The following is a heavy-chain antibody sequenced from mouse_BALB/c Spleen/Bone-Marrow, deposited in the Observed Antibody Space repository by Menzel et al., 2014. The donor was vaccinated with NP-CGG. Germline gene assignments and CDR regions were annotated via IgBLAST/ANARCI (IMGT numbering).Heavy chain of an antibody. V-gene: IGHV1-7*01. J-gene: IGHJ2*01. D-gene: IGHD1-1*01. Sequence: VQLQQSGAELAKPGASVKMSCKASGYTFTSYWMHWVKQRPGQGLEWIGYINPSTGYTEYNQKFKDKATLTVDKSSSAAFMQMSRLTSEDSAVYYGARSRGSDGFAYWGQGTTLTVSS. CDR1: GYTFTSYW. CDR3: ARSRGSDGFAY. CDR2: INPSTGYT.